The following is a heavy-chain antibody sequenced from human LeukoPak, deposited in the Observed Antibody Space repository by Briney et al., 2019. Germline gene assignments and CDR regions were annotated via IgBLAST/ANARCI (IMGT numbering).Heavy chain of an antibody. Sequence: GGSLRLSCGAWGYFFRTYSKNWGRQSPGKGLEWVSSISSSGTTIYYADSVKGRFTISRDNAKNSLYLPMNYLRAKHYAVYYCAISNDYLGQGTLVTVSS. CDR3: AISNDY. CDR2: ISSSGTTI. CDR1: GYFFRTYS. V-gene: IGHV3-48*01. J-gene: IGHJ4*02.